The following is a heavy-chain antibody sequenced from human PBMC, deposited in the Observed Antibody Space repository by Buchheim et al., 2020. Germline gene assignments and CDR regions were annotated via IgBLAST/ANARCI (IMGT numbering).Heavy chain of an antibody. D-gene: IGHD3-22*01. Sequence: QLQLQESGSGLVKPSQTLSLTCAVSGGSISSGGYSWSWIRQPPGKGLVWIGYIYHSGSTYYNPSLKSRVTISVDRSKNQSSLKLSSVTAADTAVYYCARGHYYGSSGYSLDYFDYWGQGTL. V-gene: IGHV4-30-2*01. CDR2: IYHSGST. CDR1: GGSISSGGYS. J-gene: IGHJ4*02. CDR3: ARGHYYGSSGYSLDYFDY.